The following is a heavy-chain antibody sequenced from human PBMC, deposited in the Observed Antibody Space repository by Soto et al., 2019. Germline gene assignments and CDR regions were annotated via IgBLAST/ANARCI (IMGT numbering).Heavy chain of an antibody. CDR2: IYYSGST. Sequence: PSETLSLTCTVSGGSIGSGDYYWSWIRQPPGKGLEWIGYIYYSGSTYYNPSLKSRVTISVDTSKNQFSLKLSSVTAADTAVYYCARDAPFGYCSGGSCYSRWGQGTLVPVSS. CDR3: ARDAPFGYCSGGSCYSR. D-gene: IGHD2-15*01. CDR1: GGSIGSGDYY. V-gene: IGHV4-30-4*01. J-gene: IGHJ4*02.